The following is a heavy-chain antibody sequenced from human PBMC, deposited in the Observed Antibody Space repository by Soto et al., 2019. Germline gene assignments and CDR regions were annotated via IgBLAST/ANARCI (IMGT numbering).Heavy chain of an antibody. CDR1: GFTVSSYA. CDR3: APHVSCSGGSCQYDAFAI. D-gene: IGHD2-15*01. Sequence: GGSLRLSCAGSGFTVSSYAMHWIRQAPGKGPEWVATITADGGKKYANSVKGRFAMSRDTTESTLYLQMNSLGAEDTAAYYCAPHVSCSGGSCQYDAFAIRGQGT. J-gene: IGHJ3*02. CDR2: ITADGGK. V-gene: IGHV3-23*01.